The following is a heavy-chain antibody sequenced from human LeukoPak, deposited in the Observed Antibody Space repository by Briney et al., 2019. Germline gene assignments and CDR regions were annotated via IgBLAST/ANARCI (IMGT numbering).Heavy chain of an antibody. D-gene: IGHD1-1*01. CDR1: GFTFSNYA. CDR2: ISDIGVST. V-gene: IGHV3-23*01. Sequence: PGGSLRLSCAASGFTFSNYAMSWVRQAPGKGLEWVSDISDIGVSTNYVGSVKGRFTISRDNSKNTLYLQMNSLRAEDTAVYYCAKKGYGAFDIWGQGTVVTVSS. J-gene: IGHJ3*02. CDR3: AKKGYGAFDI.